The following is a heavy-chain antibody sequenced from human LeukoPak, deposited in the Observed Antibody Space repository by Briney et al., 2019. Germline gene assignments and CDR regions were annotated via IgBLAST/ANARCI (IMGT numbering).Heavy chain of an antibody. Sequence: SETLSLTCTVSGVSISSYYWSWIRQPPGKGLEWIGNIHYSGSTKYYPSLKSRVTILVDTSRNQLSLRMSSVTAADTAVYYCARPYRSGWSGSFDYWGQGTLVTVSS. CDR3: ARPYRSGWSGSFDY. CDR2: IHYSGST. CDR1: GVSISSYY. D-gene: IGHD6-19*01. V-gene: IGHV4-59*01. J-gene: IGHJ4*02.